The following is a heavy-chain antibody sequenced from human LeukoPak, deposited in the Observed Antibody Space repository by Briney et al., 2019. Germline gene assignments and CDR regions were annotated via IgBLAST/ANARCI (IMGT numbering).Heavy chain of an antibody. Sequence: GGSLRLSCAASGFTFDDYGMSWVRQAPGEGLEWVSGINWNGGSTGYADSVKGRFTIPRDNAKNSLYLQMNSLRAEDTALYYCARASIGTTFDYWGQGTLVTVSS. CDR3: ARASIGTTFDY. D-gene: IGHD1-7*01. CDR1: GFTFDDYG. J-gene: IGHJ4*02. CDR2: INWNGGST. V-gene: IGHV3-20*04.